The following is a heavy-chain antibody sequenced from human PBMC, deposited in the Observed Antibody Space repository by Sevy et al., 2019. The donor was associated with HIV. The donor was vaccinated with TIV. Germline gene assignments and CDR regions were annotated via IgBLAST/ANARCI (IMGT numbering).Heavy chain of an antibody. CDR3: AREGIAVAGIGYYFDY. J-gene: IGHJ4*02. Sequence: GGSLRLSCAASGFTFSSYGMHWVRQAPGKGLEWVAIIWYDGSNKKYADSVKGRLSISRDNSKNTLYLQMNCLRAEDTAVYYCAREGIAVAGIGYYFDYWGQGTLVTVSS. D-gene: IGHD6-19*01. CDR1: GFTFSSYG. V-gene: IGHV3-33*01. CDR2: IWYDGSNK.